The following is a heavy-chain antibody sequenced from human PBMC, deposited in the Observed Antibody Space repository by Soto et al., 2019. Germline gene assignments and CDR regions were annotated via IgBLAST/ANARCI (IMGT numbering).Heavy chain of an antibody. V-gene: IGHV1-69*01. D-gene: IGHD3-10*01. CDR2: IIPIFGTA. Sequence: KVSCKASGGTFSSYAISWVRQAPGQGLEWMGGIIPIFGTANYAQKFQGRVTITADESTSTAYMELSSLRSEDTAVYYCASWYYYGSGTYYYYGMDVWGQGTTVTVSS. CDR3: ASWYYYGSGTYYYYGMDV. J-gene: IGHJ6*02. CDR1: GGTFSSYA.